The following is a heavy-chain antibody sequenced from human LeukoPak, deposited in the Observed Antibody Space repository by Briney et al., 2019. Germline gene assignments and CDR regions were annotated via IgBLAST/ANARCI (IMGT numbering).Heavy chain of an antibody. CDR3: ARDLDSSGWSHFQH. V-gene: IGHV1-2*02. J-gene: IGHJ1*01. D-gene: IGHD6-19*01. Sequence: ASVKVSCTALGYTFTDHYFHWLRQAPGQGLEWMGWINPNSGGTNYAQKFQGRVTMSRATSISTAYMDLSRLRSDDTAVYYCARDLDSSGWSHFQHWGQGTLVTVSS. CDR1: GYTFTDHY. CDR2: INPNSGGT.